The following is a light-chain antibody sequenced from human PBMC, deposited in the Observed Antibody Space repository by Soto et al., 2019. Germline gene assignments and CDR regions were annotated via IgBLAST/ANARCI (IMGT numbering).Light chain of an antibody. Sequence: QAVVTQPPSLSGAPGQRVTISCSGSSSNIGAGYDVHWYQHFPGTAPKLLISGNINRPSGVPDRFSGSKSGTSASLAITGLQAEDEADYYCQSYDTSLSGSRVFGNGTKLTVL. CDR1: SSNIGAGYD. CDR3: QSYDTSLSGSRV. V-gene: IGLV1-40*01. CDR2: GNI. J-gene: IGLJ1*01.